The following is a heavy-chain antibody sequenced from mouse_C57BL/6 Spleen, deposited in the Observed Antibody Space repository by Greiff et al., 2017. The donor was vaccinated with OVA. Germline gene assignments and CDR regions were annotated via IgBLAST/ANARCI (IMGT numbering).Heavy chain of an antibody. J-gene: IGHJ4*01. CDR3: ARDPPTYAMDY. Sequence: DVMLVESGGGLVKPGGSLKLSCAASGFTFSSYAMSWVRQTPEKRLEWVATISDGGSYTYYPDNVKGRFTISRDNAKNNLYLQMSHLKSEDTAMYYCARDPPTYAMDYWGQGTSVTVSS. CDR2: ISDGGSYT. V-gene: IGHV5-4*01. CDR1: GFTFSSYA.